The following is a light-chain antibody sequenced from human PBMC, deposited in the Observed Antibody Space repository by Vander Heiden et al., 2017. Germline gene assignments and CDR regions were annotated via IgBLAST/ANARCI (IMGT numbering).Light chain of an antibody. CDR2: ATS. CDR1: QSVVTY. V-gene: IGKV1-39*01. CDR3: QQRYNSPCR. Sequence: DIQMTQSPSPLSASVGDRVTIPCRASQSVVTYLIAWQQKQGKPPKRLIYATSTLQSGVPSGFRGGGSGTHLTLIIIGLQPEDFVAFYCQQRYNSPCRFGQGTRLEI. J-gene: IGKJ2*04.